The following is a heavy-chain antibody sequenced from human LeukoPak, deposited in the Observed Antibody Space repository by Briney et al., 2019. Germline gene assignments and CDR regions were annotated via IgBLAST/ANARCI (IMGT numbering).Heavy chain of an antibody. CDR2: IYYSGST. Sequence: KPSETLSLTCTVSGGSISSYYWSWIRQPPGKGLEWIGYIYYSGSTNYNPSLKSRFTISVDTSKNQFSLKLSSVTAADTAVYYCARAGVWPIAKFDYWGQGTLVTVSS. D-gene: IGHD1-26*01. CDR1: GGSISSYY. V-gene: IGHV4-59*01. CDR3: ARAGVWPIAKFDY. J-gene: IGHJ4*02.